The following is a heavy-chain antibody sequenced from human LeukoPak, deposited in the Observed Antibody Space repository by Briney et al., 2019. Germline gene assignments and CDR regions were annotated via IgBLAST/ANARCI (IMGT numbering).Heavy chain of an antibody. CDR1: GFTFSSYG. Sequence: GGSLRLSCAASGFTFSSYGMHWVRQAPGKGLEWGAVISYDGSNEYYADSVKGGFTISRDNSKNTLYLQMNSLRAEDTAVYYCAKPSSSWAYDFDYWGQGTLVTVSS. CDR2: ISYDGSNE. CDR3: AKPSSSWAYDFDY. J-gene: IGHJ4*02. D-gene: IGHD6-13*01. V-gene: IGHV3-30*18.